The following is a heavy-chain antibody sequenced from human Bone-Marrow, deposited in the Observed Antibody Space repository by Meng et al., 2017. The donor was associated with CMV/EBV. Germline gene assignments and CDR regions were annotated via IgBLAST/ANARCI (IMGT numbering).Heavy chain of an antibody. J-gene: IGHJ4*02. Sequence: GKSLKISCAASGFTSSSYGMHWVRQAPGKGLEWVAFIRYDGSNKYYADSVKGRFTISRDNSKNTLYLQMNSLRAEDTAVYYCAKDGAYGYSSSWYPLDYWGQGTLVTVSS. CDR3: AKDGAYGYSSSWYPLDY. V-gene: IGHV3-30*02. CDR2: IRYDGSNK. D-gene: IGHD6-13*01. CDR1: GFTSSSYG.